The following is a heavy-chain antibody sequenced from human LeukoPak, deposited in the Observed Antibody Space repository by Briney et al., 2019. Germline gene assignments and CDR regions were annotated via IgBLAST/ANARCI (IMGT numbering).Heavy chain of an antibody. CDR1: GFSFGDYG. CDR2: ISYDGSYK. V-gene: IGHV3-30*03. J-gene: IGHJ4*02. D-gene: IGHD3-10*01. Sequence: PGGSLRLSCAASGFSFGDYGMHWVRQAPGKGLEWVAVISYDGSYKHYADSLKGRFTISRDNSKNTLYLQMNSLRSEDTAVYYCASDPNYYGSGSYTPPGYLLDYWGQGTLVTVSS. CDR3: ASDPNYYGSGSYTPPGYLLDY.